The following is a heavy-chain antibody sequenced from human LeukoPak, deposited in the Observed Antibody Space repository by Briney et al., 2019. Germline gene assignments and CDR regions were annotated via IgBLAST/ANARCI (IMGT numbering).Heavy chain of an antibody. CDR3: ARGNYDSSGYYYFDY. Sequence: GGSLRLSCAASGFTFSSYWMSWVRQAPGKGLEWVANIKQDGSEKYYVDSVKGRFTISRDNAKNSLYLQMNSLRAEDTALYHCARGNYDSSGYYYFDYWGQGTLVTVSS. V-gene: IGHV3-7*03. CDR1: GFTFSSYW. D-gene: IGHD3-22*01. J-gene: IGHJ4*02. CDR2: IKQDGSEK.